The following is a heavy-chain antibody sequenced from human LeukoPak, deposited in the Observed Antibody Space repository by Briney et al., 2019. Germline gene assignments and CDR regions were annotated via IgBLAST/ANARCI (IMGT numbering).Heavy chain of an antibody. CDR2: IRSTSSHI. V-gene: IGHV3-21*01. D-gene: IGHD3-9*01. CDR3: ARNNIFLDY. CDR1: GFPFSTYS. J-gene: IGHJ4*02. Sequence: GGSLRLSCAASGFPFSTYSMNWVRQAPGKGLEWVSYIRSTSSHIDYADSVKGRFTISRDNAKNSVYLQMNSLRVEDTAVYYCARNNIFLDYWGQGILVTVSS.